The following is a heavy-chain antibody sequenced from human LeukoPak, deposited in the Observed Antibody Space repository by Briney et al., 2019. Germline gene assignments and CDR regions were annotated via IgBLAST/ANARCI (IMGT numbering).Heavy chain of an antibody. V-gene: IGHV1-46*01. CDR1: GYTFTSYY. CDR2: INPSGGST. J-gene: IGHJ5*02. Sequence: ASVKVSCKASGYTFTSYYMHWVRQAPGQGLEWMGIINPSGGSTSYAQKFQGRVTMTRDTSASTAYMELTGLRSEDMAVYYCARGRDGYIPYNWFDPWGQGTLVTVSS. D-gene: IGHD5-24*01. CDR3: ARGRDGYIPYNWFDP.